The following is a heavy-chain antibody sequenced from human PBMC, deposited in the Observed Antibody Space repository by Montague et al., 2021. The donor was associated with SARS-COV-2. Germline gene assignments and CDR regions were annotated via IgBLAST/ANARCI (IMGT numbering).Heavy chain of an antibody. CDR1: SGSFSGYY. Sequence: SETLSLTCAVYSGSFSGYYWSWIRQPPGKGLEWIGEINHSGSTNYNPSLKSRVTISVDTSKNQFSLKLSSVTAADTAVYYCARGSSFVTIFGVVITDPLFDYWGQGTLGTVSS. CDR3: ARGSSFVTIFGVVITDPLFDY. D-gene: IGHD3-3*01. CDR2: INHSGST. V-gene: IGHV4-34*01. J-gene: IGHJ4*02.